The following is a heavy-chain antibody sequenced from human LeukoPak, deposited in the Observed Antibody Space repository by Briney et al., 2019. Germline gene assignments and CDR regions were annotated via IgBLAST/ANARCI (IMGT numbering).Heavy chain of an antibody. Sequence: GGSLRLSCAASGFTFSSYSMNWVRQAPGKGLEWVSSISSSSSYIYYADSVKGRFTISRDNAKNSLYLQMNSLRTGETAVYYCARDGSGWTLDSSEYSGEGTLVSASS. CDR1: GFTFSSYS. CDR3: ARDGSGWTLDSSEY. V-gene: IGHV3-21*01. D-gene: IGHD6-19*01. CDR2: ISSSSSYI. J-gene: IGHJ4*02.